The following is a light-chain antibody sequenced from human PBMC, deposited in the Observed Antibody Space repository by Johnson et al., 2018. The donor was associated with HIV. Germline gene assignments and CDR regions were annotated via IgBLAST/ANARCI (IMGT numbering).Light chain of an antibody. Sequence: QSVLTQPPSVSAAPRQKVTISCSGSSSNIGKNYVSWYRHLPGTAPKLLIYDNDKRPSGIPDRFSASKSGTSATLGITGLQTGDEAEYYCGTWDSSLSAYVFGTGTKVTVL. V-gene: IGLV1-51*01. J-gene: IGLJ1*01. CDR2: DND. CDR3: GTWDSSLSAYV. CDR1: SSNIGKNY.